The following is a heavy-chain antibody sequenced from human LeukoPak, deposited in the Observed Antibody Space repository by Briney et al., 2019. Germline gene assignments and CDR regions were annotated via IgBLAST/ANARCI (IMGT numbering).Heavy chain of an antibody. D-gene: IGHD6-6*01. V-gene: IGHV3-21*01. CDR3: ANSLISSSQVDY. CDR2: ISSSGTYI. J-gene: IGHJ4*02. CDR1: GFTFSTYS. Sequence: GGSLRLSCAASGFTFSTYSMNWVRQAPGKGLEWVSSISSSGTYIQYADSVKGRSTISRDNAKNSLYLQMNSLRAEDTAVYYCANSLISSSQVDYWGQGTLVTVSS.